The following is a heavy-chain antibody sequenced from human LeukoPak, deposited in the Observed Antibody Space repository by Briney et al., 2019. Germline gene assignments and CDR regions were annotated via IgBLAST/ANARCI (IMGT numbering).Heavy chain of an antibody. CDR1: GFTFSSYG. J-gene: IGHJ4*02. V-gene: IGHV3-33*06. Sequence: GGSLRLSCAASGFTFSSYGIHWVRQAPGKGPEWVAVIWYDGSNKYYADSVKGRFTISRDNSKNTLYLQMNSLRAEDTAVYYCAKGNDFWSGYLDYWGQGTLVTVSS. CDR2: IWYDGSNK. CDR3: AKGNDFWSGYLDY. D-gene: IGHD3-3*01.